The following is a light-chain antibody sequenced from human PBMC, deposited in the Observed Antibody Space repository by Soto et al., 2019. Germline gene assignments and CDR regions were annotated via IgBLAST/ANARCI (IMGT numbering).Light chain of an antibody. V-gene: IGLV2-14*01. CDR2: DVS. J-gene: IGLJ1*01. CDR1: SSDVGGYNY. Sequence: QSALTQPASVSGSPGQSITISCTGTSSDVGGYNYVSWYQQHPGKAPKLMIYDVSNRPSGVSNRFSGSKSGNTASLTISGLQADDEADYYCSSDTSSSTLYVFGAGTKLTVL. CDR3: SSDTSSSTLYV.